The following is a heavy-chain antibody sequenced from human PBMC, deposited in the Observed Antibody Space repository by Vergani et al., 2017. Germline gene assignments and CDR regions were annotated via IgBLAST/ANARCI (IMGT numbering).Heavy chain of an antibody. CDR2: ISSSSSYI. Sequence: EVQLVESGGGLVQPGGSLRLSCAASGFTFSSYSMNWVRQAPGKGLEWVSSISSSSSYIYYADSVKGRFTISRDNAKNSLYLQMNNLRTEDTAIYYCAKQYFVSGNYLFDYWGQGTLVTVSS. D-gene: IGHD3-10*01. V-gene: IGHV3-21*04. CDR3: AKQYFVSGNYLFDY. J-gene: IGHJ4*02. CDR1: GFTFSSYS.